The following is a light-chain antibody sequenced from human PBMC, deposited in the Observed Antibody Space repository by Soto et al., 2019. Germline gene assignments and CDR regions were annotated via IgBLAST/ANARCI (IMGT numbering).Light chain of an antibody. CDR2: GVS. J-gene: IGKJ4*01. CDR1: QSVSSN. V-gene: IGKV3-15*01. Sequence: IGITQSPATLSVSPGERATLSCRASQSVSSNLAWYQQKPGQAPRLLMYGVSTRATGIPARFGGSGSATEFTLTISSLQSEDFAVYYCQQYSQWPLTFGGGTKV. CDR3: QQYSQWPLT.